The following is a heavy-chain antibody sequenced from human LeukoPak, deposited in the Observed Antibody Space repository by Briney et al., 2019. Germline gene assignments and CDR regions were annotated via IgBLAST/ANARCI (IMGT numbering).Heavy chain of an antibody. V-gene: IGHV3-48*04. CDR2: ISSSGSTI. J-gene: IGHJ5*02. Sequence: GGSLRLSCAASGFTFSNAWMNWVRQAPGKGLEWVSYISSSGSTIYYADSVKGRFTISRDNAKNSLYLQMNSLRAEDTAVYHCARSTPRLVRGAFDPWGQGTLVTVSS. D-gene: IGHD3-10*01. CDR3: ARSTPRLVRGAFDP. CDR1: GFTFSNAW.